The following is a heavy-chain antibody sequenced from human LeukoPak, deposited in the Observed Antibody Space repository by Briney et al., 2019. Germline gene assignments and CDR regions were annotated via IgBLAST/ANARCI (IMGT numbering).Heavy chain of an antibody. D-gene: IGHD3-22*01. CDR3: ARDLSYYYDSSGFDY. CDR2: IIPIFGTA. V-gene: IGHV1-69*06. CDR1: GGTFSSYA. Sequence: ASVKVSCKASGGTFSSYAISWVRQAPGQGLEWMGGIIPIFGTANYAQKFQGRVTITAVKSTSTAYMELSSLRSEDTAVYYCARDLSYYYDSSGFDYWGQGTLVTVSS. J-gene: IGHJ4*02.